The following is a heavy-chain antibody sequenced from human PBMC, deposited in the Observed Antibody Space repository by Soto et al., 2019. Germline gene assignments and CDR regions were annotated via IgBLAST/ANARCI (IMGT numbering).Heavy chain of an antibody. Sequence: QVQLEQSGAEVKKAGSSVKVSCKAFGGSVNSHAISWVRQAPGQGLEWMGGIIPMFGTPTYAQKFQAGVTISAEESTSTVYLDLSSLRSEETAVYYCARSRNVAEFNDYGGNYHGFDIWGQGTMVTVSS. CDR3: ARSRNVAEFNDYGGNYHGFDI. CDR2: IIPMFGTP. J-gene: IGHJ3*02. CDR1: GGSVNSHA. V-gene: IGHV1-69*01. D-gene: IGHD4-17*01.